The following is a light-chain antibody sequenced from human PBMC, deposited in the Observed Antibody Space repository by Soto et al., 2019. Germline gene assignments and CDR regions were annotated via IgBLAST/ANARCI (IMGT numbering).Light chain of an antibody. CDR2: DVA. CDR1: QSVSNN. V-gene: IGKV3-15*01. J-gene: IGKJ2*01. CDR3: QKYSDWPYT. Sequence: IEMTQSPSTLSVSPGDRATLSCRASQSVSNNLAWYQQKPGQAPRILMYDVATMATGIPAKFSGSGSGTEFTLTPSRLQCEDFAVYFCQKYSDWPYTFGQGTKLEIK.